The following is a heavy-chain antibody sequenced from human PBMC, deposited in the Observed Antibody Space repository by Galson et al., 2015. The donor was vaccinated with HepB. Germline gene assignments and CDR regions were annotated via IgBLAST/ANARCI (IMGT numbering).Heavy chain of an antibody. CDR3: AREVDGDYRVFDY. CDR2: INPNSGGT. CDR1: GYTFTGYY. D-gene: IGHD4-17*01. Sequence: SVKVSCKASGYTFTGYYMHWVRQAPGQGLEWMGRINPNSGGTNYAQKFQGRVTMTRDTSISTAYMELSRLRSDDTVVYYCAREVDGDYRVFDYWGQGTLVTVSS. V-gene: IGHV1-2*05. J-gene: IGHJ4*02.